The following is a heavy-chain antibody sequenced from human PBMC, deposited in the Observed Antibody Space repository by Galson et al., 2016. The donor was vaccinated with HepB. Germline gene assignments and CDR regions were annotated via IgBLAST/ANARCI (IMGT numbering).Heavy chain of an antibody. CDR3: ARGYDYGAPKGDY. CDR2: ISSSSCYI. J-gene: IGHJ4*02. Sequence: SLRLSCAASGFTFSSYSMNWVRQAPGKGLEWVSSISSSSCYIYYADSVKGRFTISRDNAKNSLYLQMNSLRAQDTAVYYCARGYDYGAPKGDYWGQGTLVTVSS. CDR1: GFTFSSYS. D-gene: IGHD4-17*01. V-gene: IGHV3-21*01.